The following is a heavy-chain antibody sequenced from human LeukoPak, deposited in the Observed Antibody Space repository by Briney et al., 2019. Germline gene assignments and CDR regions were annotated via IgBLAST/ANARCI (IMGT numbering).Heavy chain of an antibody. CDR3: AREYCSSTSCDFDWFDP. V-gene: IGHV1-69*05. J-gene: IGHJ5*02. D-gene: IGHD2-2*01. CDR2: IIPIFGTA. Sequence: GSSVKVSCKASGGTFSSYAISWVRQAPGQGLEWMGGIIPIFGTANYAQKFQGRVTITTDESTSTAYMELSSLRSEDTAVYYCAREYCSSTSCDFDWFDPWGREPWSPSPQ. CDR1: GGTFSSYA.